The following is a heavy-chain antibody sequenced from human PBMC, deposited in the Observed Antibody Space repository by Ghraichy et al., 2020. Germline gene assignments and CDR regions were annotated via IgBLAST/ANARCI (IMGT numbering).Heavy chain of an antibody. CDR3: ARDFYDSSGYPSWFDP. CDR2: ISSSSSYT. CDR1: GFTFSDYY. Sequence: GGSLRLSCAASGFTFSDYYMSWIRQAPGKGLEWVSYISSSSSYTNYADSVKGRFTISRDNAKNSLYLQMNSLRAEDTAVYYCARDFYDSSGYPSWFDPWGQGTLVTVS. V-gene: IGHV3-11*06. J-gene: IGHJ5*02. D-gene: IGHD3-22*01.